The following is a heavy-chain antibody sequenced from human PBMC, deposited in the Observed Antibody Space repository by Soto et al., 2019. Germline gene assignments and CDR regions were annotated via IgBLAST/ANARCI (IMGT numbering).Heavy chain of an antibody. J-gene: IGHJ6*02. Sequence: GASVKVSCKASGYTFTGYYMHWVRQAPGQGLEWMGWINPNSGGTNYAQKFQGWVTMTRDTSISTAYMELSRLRSDDTAVYYCARDGFSSSWYYYYYYGMDVWGQGTTVTVSS. CDR3: ARDGFSSSWYYYYYYGMDV. D-gene: IGHD6-13*01. CDR2: INPNSGGT. V-gene: IGHV1-2*04. CDR1: GYTFTGYY.